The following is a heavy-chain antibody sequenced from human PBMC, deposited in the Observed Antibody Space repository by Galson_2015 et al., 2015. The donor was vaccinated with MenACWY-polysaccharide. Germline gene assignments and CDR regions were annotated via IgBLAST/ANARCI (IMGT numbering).Heavy chain of an antibody. V-gene: IGHV3-7*01. D-gene: IGHD2-21*01. CDR1: GFTFSSYW. CDR2: IKQDGSEK. CDR3: ARSGVITNEEMVWYFDY. Sequence: SLRLSCAASGFTFSSYWMSWVRQAPGKGLEWVANIKQDGSEKYYVDSVKGRFTISRDNAKNSLYLQMNSLRAEDTAVYYCARSGVITNEEMVWYFDYWGQGTLVTASS. J-gene: IGHJ4*02.